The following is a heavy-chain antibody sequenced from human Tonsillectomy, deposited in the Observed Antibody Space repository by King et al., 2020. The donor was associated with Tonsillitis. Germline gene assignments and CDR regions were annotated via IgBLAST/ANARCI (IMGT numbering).Heavy chain of an antibody. Sequence: QLQESGPGLVKPSETLSLTCTVSGGSISSINHYWGWIRQPPGKGLEWIGHIYYSGSAYYNPSLKSRVTISVDTSKNQFSLKLSSVTAADTAVYFCARPKYSSDSSGYFTVIDYWGQGTLVTVSS. CDR2: IYYSGSA. J-gene: IGHJ4*02. CDR3: ARPKYSSDSSGYFTVIDY. D-gene: IGHD3-22*01. CDR1: GGSISSINHY. V-gene: IGHV4-39*01.